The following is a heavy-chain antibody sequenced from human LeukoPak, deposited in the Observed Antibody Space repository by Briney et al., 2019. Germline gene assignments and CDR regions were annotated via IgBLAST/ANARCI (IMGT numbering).Heavy chain of an antibody. D-gene: IGHD6-19*01. Sequence: KPSETLSLTCTVSGGSISSGDYYWNWIRQPPGKGLEWIGYIYNSGSTDYNPSLKSRVTISLDTSKNQFSLKLSSVTATDTAIYYCAREPSGSALDIWGQGTMVTVSS. CDR1: GGSISSGDYY. V-gene: IGHV4-30-4*01. CDR2: IYNSGST. J-gene: IGHJ3*02. CDR3: AREPSGSALDI.